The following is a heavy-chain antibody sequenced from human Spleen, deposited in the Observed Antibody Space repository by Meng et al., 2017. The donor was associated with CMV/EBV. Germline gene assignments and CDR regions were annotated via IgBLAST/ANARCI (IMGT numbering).Heavy chain of an antibody. CDR3: ARGAPGGLDF. D-gene: IGHD2-15*01. J-gene: IGHJ4*02. CDR2: ISTYNGYT. CDR1: GYTFTTYG. V-gene: IGHV1-18*01. Sequence: NVSCKASGYTFTTYGITWVRQAPGQGLEWMGWISTYNGYTNSAQSLRGRVTMTTDISTTTAYMELRTLRSDDTALYYCARGAPGGLDFWGQGTLVTVSS.